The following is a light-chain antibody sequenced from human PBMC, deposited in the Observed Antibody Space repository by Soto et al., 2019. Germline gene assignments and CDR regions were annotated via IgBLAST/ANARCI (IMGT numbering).Light chain of an antibody. Sequence: EIVLTQSPGTLSLSPRERATLSCRASQSVSSSYLAWYQQKPGQAPRLLIYGASSRATGIPDRFSGSGSGTDFTLTISRLEPEDFAEYYCQQYGSSPYTFGQGTKLEIK. J-gene: IGKJ2*01. V-gene: IGKV3-20*01. CDR1: QSVSSSY. CDR2: GAS. CDR3: QQYGSSPYT.